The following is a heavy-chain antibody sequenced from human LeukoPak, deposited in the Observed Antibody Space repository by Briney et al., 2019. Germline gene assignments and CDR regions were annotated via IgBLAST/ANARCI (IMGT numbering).Heavy chain of an antibody. D-gene: IGHD1-26*01. CDR3: ARDPGGPDYYYYYMDV. Sequence: PGGSLRLSCAASGFTFSSYAMSWVRQAPGKGLEWVSAISGSGGSTYYADSVKGRFTISRDNSKNTLYLQMNSLRAEDTAVYYCARDPGGPDYYYYYMDVWGKGTTVTVSS. V-gene: IGHV3-23*01. J-gene: IGHJ6*03. CDR2: ISGSGGST. CDR1: GFTFSSYA.